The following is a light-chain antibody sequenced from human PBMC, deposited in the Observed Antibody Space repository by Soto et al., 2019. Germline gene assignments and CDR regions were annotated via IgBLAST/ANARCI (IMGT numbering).Light chain of an antibody. CDR2: EVN. J-gene: IGLJ2*01. Sequence: QSVLTQPPSASGSPGQSVTISCTGTSSDVGGYNYVSWYQQHPGKAPKLMLYEVNKRPSGVPDRFSGSKSGNTASLTVSGLEADDKADYYCTSYAGSETVVIGGGTKLTVL. CDR3: TSYAGSETVV. CDR1: SSDVGGYNY. V-gene: IGLV2-8*01.